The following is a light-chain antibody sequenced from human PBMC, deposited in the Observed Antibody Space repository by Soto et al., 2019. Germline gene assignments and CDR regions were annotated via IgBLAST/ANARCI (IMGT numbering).Light chain of an antibody. V-gene: IGKV3-20*01. CDR3: LEYDTLPGT. J-gene: IGKJ1*01. Sequence: ERVLTQSPGILSLSPGERATLSCRASETVIRNYLAWYQQKPGQAPRHLIYGASTRATGIPDRFSGSEYGTDFTLTVSRLEPEDSASYYCLEYDTLPGTFGQGTHVEIK. CDR1: ETVIRNY. CDR2: GAS.